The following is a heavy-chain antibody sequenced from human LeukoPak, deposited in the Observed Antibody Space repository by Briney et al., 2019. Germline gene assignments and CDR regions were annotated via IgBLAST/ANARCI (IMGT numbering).Heavy chain of an antibody. Sequence: SQTLSLTCTVSGGSISSGSYYWSWIRQPAGKGLEWIGRIYTSGSTNYNPSLKSRVTIPVDTSKNQFSLKLSSVTAADTAVYYCARATTVVTPSGVVPDYWGQGTLVTVSS. D-gene: IGHD4-23*01. V-gene: IGHV4-61*02. CDR1: GGSISSGSYY. J-gene: IGHJ4*02. CDR2: IYTSGST. CDR3: ARATTVVTPSGVVPDY.